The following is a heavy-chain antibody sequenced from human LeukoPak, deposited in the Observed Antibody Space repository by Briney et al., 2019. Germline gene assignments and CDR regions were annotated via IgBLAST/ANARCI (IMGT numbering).Heavy chain of an antibody. CDR2: IKQDGSEK. CDR3: ASFYSSGWEPLFDY. CDR1: GFTFSSYW. Sequence: GGSLRLSCAASGFTFSSYWMSWVRQAPGKGLEWVANIKQDGSEKYYVGSVKGRFTISRDNAKNSLYLQMNSLRAEDTAVYYCASFYSSGWEPLFDYWGQGTLVTVSS. D-gene: IGHD6-19*01. V-gene: IGHV3-7*01. J-gene: IGHJ4*02.